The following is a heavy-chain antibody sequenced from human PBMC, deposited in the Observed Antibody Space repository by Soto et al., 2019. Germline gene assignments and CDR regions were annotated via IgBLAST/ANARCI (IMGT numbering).Heavy chain of an antibody. V-gene: IGHV4-4*02. CDR1: SDSMSSDYW. J-gene: IGHJ4*02. D-gene: IGHD6-19*01. CDR2: IYHSGST. CDR3: ARRGIAVAGTLDY. Sequence: QVQLQASGPGLVKPSGTLSLTCAVSSDSMSSDYWWSWVRQPPGKGLEWIGEIYHSGSTNYNPSLQSRVTISVDKSKNQFSLKLSSGTAADTAIYYCARRGIAVAGTLDYWGQGTLVTVSS.